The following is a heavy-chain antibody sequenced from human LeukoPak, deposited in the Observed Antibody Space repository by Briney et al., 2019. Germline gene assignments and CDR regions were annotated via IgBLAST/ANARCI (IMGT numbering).Heavy chain of an antibody. CDR2: ISSSSSYI. J-gene: IGHJ5*02. Sequence: GGSLRLSCVASGFTFSTYTMVWVRQARGKGLEWVSSISSSSSYIFNADSVKGRFSISRDNAKNSLYLQMSSLRPEDTAVFYCVRFYNGSGTSFDPWGQGTLVTVSS. CDR3: VRFYNGSGTSFDP. CDR1: GFTFSTYT. V-gene: IGHV3-21*06. D-gene: IGHD3-10*01.